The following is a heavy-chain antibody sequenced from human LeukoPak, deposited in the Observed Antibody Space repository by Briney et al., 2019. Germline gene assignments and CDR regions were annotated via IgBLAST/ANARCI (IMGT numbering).Heavy chain of an antibody. CDR3: ATRAGRDYYYYMDV. CDR2: IIPIFGTA. J-gene: IGHJ6*03. CDR1: GGTFSSYA. V-gene: IGHV1-69*05. Sequence: GASVKVSCKASGGTFSSYAISWVRQAPGQGLEWMGGIIPIFGTANYAQKFQGRVTITTDESTSTAYMELSSLRSEDTAVYYCATRAGRDYYYYMDVWGKGTTVTVSS.